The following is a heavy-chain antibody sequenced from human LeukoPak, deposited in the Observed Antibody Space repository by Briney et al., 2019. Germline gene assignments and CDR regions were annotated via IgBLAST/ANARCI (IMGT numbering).Heavy chain of an antibody. V-gene: IGHV3-23*01. Sequence: GGSQRLSCAASGFTVTVNSKYMTWVRQAPGKGLEWVSAISGSGRDSYYADSVRGRFTISRDNSKNTLYLQMSSLRAEDTALYYCAKKRESSPTSFDNWGQGTLVTVSS. D-gene: IGHD2/OR15-2a*01. CDR1: GFTVTVNSKY. CDR3: AKKRESSPTSFDN. CDR2: ISGSGRDS. J-gene: IGHJ4*02.